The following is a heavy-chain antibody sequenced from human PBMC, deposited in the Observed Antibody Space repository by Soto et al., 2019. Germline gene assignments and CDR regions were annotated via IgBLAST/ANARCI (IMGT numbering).Heavy chain of an antibody. CDR2: TYHSGST. CDR1: GYSISSGYY. J-gene: IGHJ5*02. Sequence: PSETLSLTCAASGYSISSGYYRGWIRQPPGKGLEWIGSTYHSGSTYYNPSLKSRVTISVDTSKNQFSLKLSSVTAADTAVYYCARAYGSGSYYSGGLNWFDPWGQGTLVTVSS. V-gene: IGHV4-38-2*01. CDR3: ARAYGSGSYYSGGLNWFDP. D-gene: IGHD3-10*01.